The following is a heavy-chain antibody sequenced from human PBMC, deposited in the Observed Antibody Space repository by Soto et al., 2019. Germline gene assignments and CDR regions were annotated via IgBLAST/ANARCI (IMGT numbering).Heavy chain of an antibody. D-gene: IGHD4-17*01. V-gene: IGHV3-11*01. CDR2: ISSSGSTI. J-gene: IGHJ3*02. CDR3: ARDSQRPDYGDYVFAFDI. Sequence: GGSLRLSCAASGFTFSDYYMSWIRQAPGKGLEWVSYISSSGSTIYYADSVKGRFTISRDNAKNSLYLQMNSLRAEDTAVYYCARDSQRPDYGDYVFAFDIWGQGTMVTVSS. CDR1: GFTFSDYY.